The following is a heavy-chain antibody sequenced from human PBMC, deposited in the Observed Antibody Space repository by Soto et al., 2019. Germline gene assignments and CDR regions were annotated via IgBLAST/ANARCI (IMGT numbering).Heavy chain of an antibody. J-gene: IGHJ4*02. D-gene: IGHD2-15*01. CDR2: ISAYNGNT. Sequence: ASVKVPCKASGYTFTSYGISWVRQAPGQGLEWMGWISAYNGNTNYAQKLQGRVTMTTDTSTSTAYMELRSLRSDDTAVYYCAREGCSGRSCYSGKDFDYWGQGTLVTVSS. CDR1: GYTFTSYG. CDR3: AREGCSGRSCYSGKDFDY. V-gene: IGHV1-18*01.